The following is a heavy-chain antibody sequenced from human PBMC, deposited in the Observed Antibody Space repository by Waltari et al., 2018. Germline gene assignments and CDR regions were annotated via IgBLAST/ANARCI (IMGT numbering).Heavy chain of an antibody. Sequence: QVQLRESGPGLKPSETLSLTCRVPGGSLSSYYWNWIRQPAGKGLEWIGRMYFTGIMDYNPSLQSRVTMSVDTSKNQFFLNLTSVTAADTVVYYCATDGLSRSLSHWGQGALVTVSS. CDR3: ATDGLSRSLSH. V-gene: IGHV4-4*07. CDR2: MYFTGIM. D-gene: IGHD6-19*01. J-gene: IGHJ4*02. CDR1: GGSLSSYY.